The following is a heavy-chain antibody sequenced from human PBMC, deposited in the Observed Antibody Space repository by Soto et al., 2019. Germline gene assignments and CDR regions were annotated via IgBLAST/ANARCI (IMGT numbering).Heavy chain of an antibody. V-gene: IGHV4-59*08. CDR2: IYYSGST. CDR1: GGSISSYY. D-gene: IGHD5-18*01. J-gene: IGHJ6*02. Sequence: SETLSLTCTVSGGSISSYYWSWIRQPPGKGLEWIGSIYYSGSTYYNPSLKSRVTISVDTSKNQFSLKLSSVTAADTAVYYCARLVRDTAMVTTGDYYYYGMDVWGQGTTVTV. CDR3: ARLVRDTAMVTTGDYYYYGMDV.